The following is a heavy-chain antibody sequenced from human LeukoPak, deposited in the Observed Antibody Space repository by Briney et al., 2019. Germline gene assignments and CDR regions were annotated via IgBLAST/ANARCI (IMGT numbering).Heavy chain of an antibody. CDR3: ARSWGDCSSTSCPSPYYYYGMDV. CDR1: GGSISSYY. D-gene: IGHD2-2*01. Sequence: PPETLSLTCTVSGGSISSYYWSWIRQPPGKGLEWIGYIYYSGSTNYNPSLKSRVTISVDTSKNQFSLKLSSVTAADTAVYYCARSWGDCSSTSCPSPYYYYGMDVWGQGTTVTVSS. V-gene: IGHV4-59*01. CDR2: IYYSGST. J-gene: IGHJ6*02.